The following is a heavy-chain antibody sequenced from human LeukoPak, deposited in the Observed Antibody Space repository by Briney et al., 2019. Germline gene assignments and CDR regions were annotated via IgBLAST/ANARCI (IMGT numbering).Heavy chain of an antibody. CDR1: GFTLSSYA. J-gene: IGHJ4*02. Sequence: GGSLRLSCAASGFTLSSYAMSWVRQAPGKGLEWVSAISGSGGSTYYADSVKGRFTISRDNSKNTLYLQMNSLRAEDTAVYYCAKDHGYYDSSGYSPFDYWGQGTLVTVSS. D-gene: IGHD3-22*01. CDR2: ISGSGGST. V-gene: IGHV3-23*01. CDR3: AKDHGYYDSSGYSPFDY.